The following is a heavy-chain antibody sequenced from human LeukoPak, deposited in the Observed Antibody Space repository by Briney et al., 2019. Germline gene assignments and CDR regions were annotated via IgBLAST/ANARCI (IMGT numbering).Heavy chain of an antibody. CDR1: GYTFTGYY. D-gene: IGHD3-9*01. Sequence: GASVKVSCKASGYTFTGYYMHWVRQAPGQGLEWMGIINPSGGSTSYAQKFQGRVTMTEDTSTDTAYMELSSLRSEDTAVYYCATLLRYFDWLLYFDYWGQGTLVTVSS. CDR3: ATLLRYFDWLLYFDY. V-gene: IGHV1-46*01. J-gene: IGHJ4*02. CDR2: INPSGGST.